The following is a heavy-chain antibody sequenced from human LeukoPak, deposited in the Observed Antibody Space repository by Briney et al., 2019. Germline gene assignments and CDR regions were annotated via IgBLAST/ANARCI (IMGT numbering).Heavy chain of an antibody. CDR2: IIPIFGTA. D-gene: IGHD2-8*01. J-gene: IGHJ4*02. CDR3: ARTGSGMVYANY. V-gene: IGHV1-69*05. Sequence: ASVKVSCKASGGTFSSYAISWVRQAPGQGLEWMGGIIPIFGTANYAQKLQGRVTMTTDTSTSTAYMELRSLRSDDTAVYYCARTGSGMVYANYWGQGTLVTVSS. CDR1: GGTFSSYA.